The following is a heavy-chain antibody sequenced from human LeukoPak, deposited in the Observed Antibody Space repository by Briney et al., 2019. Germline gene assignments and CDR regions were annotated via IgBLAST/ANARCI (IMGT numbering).Heavy chain of an antibody. D-gene: IGHD2-15*01. CDR2: ISYDGSNR. CDR3: ARDPQRICSGGGCSWTYYGLDV. CDR1: GFTFSSYS. Sequence: GGSLRLSCAASGFTFSSYSMNWARQAPGKGLEWVAVISYDGSNRYYTDSVKGRFTISRDNSRNTLYMQMNSLTPEDTAVYYCARDPQRICSGGGCSWTYYGLDVWGQGTAVTVSS. J-gene: IGHJ6*02. V-gene: IGHV3-30*03.